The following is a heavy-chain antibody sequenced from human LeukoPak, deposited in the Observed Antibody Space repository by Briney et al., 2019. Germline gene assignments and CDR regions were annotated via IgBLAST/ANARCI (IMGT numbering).Heavy chain of an antibody. D-gene: IGHD5-18*01. CDR3: ARAGQRWSRVPDY. CDR1: GFTFSSYS. Sequence: GGSPRLSCAASGFTFSSYSMTWVRQAPGKGLEWVSSISSSSSYIYYADSVKGRFTISRDNAKNSLYLQMNSLRAEDTAVYYCARAGQRWSRVPDYWGQGTLVTVSS. J-gene: IGHJ4*02. CDR2: ISSSSSYI. V-gene: IGHV3-21*01.